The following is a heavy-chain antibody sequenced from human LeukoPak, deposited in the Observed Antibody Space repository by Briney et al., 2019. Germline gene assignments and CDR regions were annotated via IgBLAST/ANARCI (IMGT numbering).Heavy chain of an antibody. Sequence: PSETLSLTCTVSGGSIDSYYWSWIRQPPGKGLEWIGYIYYTGSTEYHPSLKSRVTIPLDTSKNQFSLKLTSVTAADTAVYYCARVYQSAEYYFDYWGQGNLVSVSS. V-gene: IGHV4-59*01. CDR3: ARVYQSAEYYFDY. CDR2: IYYTGST. CDR1: GGSIDSYY. D-gene: IGHD2-2*01. J-gene: IGHJ4*02.